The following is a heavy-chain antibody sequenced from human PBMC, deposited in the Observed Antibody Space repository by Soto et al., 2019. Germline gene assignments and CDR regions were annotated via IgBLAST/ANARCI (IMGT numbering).Heavy chain of an antibody. CDR3: ARRLSYDSSGFEGSGMDV. J-gene: IGHJ6*04. CDR2: IYYSGST. Sequence: SETLSLTCTVSGGSISSSSYYWGWIRQPPGKGLEWIGSIYYSGSTYYNPSLKSRVTISVDTSKNQFSLKLSCVTAADTAVYYCARRLSYDSSGFEGSGMDVWGNGTTVTASS. V-gene: IGHV4-39*01. D-gene: IGHD3-22*01. CDR1: GGSISSSSYY.